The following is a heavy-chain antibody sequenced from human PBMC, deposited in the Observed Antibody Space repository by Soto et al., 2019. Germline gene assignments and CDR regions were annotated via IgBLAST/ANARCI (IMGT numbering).Heavy chain of an antibody. CDR1: GFAFSFYS. CDR2: ISGNGGTT. D-gene: IGHD3-10*01. CDR3: AKDRGGFTNGWEFFDS. V-gene: IGHV3-23*01. J-gene: IGHJ4*02. Sequence: EVVLLESGGGLVQPGGSLRLSCEVSGFAFSFYSMSWVRQAPGKRLEWVASISGNGGTTYYAASGKGRFTFSRDNSKNTLYLQMNNLRGEDTAVYYCAKDRGGFTNGWEFFDSWGQGTLVTVSS.